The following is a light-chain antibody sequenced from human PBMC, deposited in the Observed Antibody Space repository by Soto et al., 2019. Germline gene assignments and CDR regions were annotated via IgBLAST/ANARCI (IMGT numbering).Light chain of an antibody. J-gene: IGKJ4*01. CDR2: DAS. CDR1: QSVGSY. V-gene: IGKV3-11*01. CDR3: QQRSNWPLT. Sequence: EIVLTQSPATLSLSPGERATLSCRASQSVGSYLAWYQQRPGQAPRLLMYDASNRATGIPARFSGSGSGTDFTLTISSLEPEDFALYYCQQRSNWPLTFGGGTKVEI.